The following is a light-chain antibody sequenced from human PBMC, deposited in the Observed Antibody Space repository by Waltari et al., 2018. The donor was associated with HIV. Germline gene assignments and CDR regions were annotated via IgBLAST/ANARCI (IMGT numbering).Light chain of an antibody. V-gene: IGLV2-14*03. CDR2: DVS. CDR3: SSYTSSSTPLVV. CDR1: SSDVGGYNY. Sequence: QSALTQPASVSGSPGQSITLSCTGTSSDVGGYNYVSWYQQHPGKAPKLMIYDVSNRPSGVSNRFSGSKSGNTASLTISGLQAEDEADYYCSSYTSSSTPLVVFGGGTKLTVL. J-gene: IGLJ2*01.